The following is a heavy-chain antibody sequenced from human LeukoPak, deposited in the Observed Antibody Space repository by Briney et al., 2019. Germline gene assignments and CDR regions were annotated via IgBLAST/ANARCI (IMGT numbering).Heavy chain of an antibody. J-gene: IGHJ4*02. CDR1: GFTFSSYH. CDR3: ARTYERELDY. D-gene: IGHD5-12*01. Sequence: GGSLRLSCAASGFTFSSYHMNGVRQAPGKGLEWVSYISIISSTIYYADSVKGRFTISRDDAKNSVYLQMNSLRAEDTAVYYCARTYERELDYWGQGTLVTVSS. CDR2: ISIISSTI. V-gene: IGHV3-48*01.